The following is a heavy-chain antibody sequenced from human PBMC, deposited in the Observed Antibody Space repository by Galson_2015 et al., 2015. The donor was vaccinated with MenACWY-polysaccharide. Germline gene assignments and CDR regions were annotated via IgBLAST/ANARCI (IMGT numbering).Heavy chain of an antibody. CDR1: GYSFTRYW. Sequence: QSGAEVKKPGESLTISCTGYGYSFTRYWIGWVRQMPGKGLEWMGVIFPGDSDTRYSPSFQGQVTISADKSISTAYLQWSSLKASDTAMYYCARPSYSSSWNPFDYWGQGTLVTVSS. J-gene: IGHJ4*02. V-gene: IGHV5-51*01. CDR3: ARPSYSSSWNPFDY. D-gene: IGHD6-13*01. CDR2: IFPGDSDT.